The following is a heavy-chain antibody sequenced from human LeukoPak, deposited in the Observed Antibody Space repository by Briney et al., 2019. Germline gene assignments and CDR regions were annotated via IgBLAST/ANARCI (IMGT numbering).Heavy chain of an antibody. Sequence: GGSLRLSCAASGFTLTGDSMNWVRQAPGKGLEWISYISSGATTTYYADSVKGRFTISRDTAQNSLYLQMNFLRVDDTAVYYCAKGTVGAKFWGQGTLVIVSS. CDR2: ISSGATTT. CDR1: GFTLTGDS. CDR3: AKGTVGAKF. V-gene: IGHV3-48*04. J-gene: IGHJ4*02. D-gene: IGHD1-26*01.